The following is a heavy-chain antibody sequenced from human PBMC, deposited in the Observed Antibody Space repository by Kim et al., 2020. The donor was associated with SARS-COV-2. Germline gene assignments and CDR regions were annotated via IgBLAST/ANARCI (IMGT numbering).Heavy chain of an antibody. CDR3: ARVIRSYYYGSGWVAGYYYYYMGV. CDR2: IYYSGST. D-gene: IGHD3-10*01. J-gene: IGHJ6*03. CDR1: GGSISSYY. Sequence: SETLSLTCTVSGGSISSYYWSWIRQPPGKGLEWIGYIYYSGSTNYNPSLKSRVTISVDTSKNQFSLKLSSVTAADTAVYYCARVIRSYYYGSGWVAGYYYYYMGVWGKGTTVTVSS. V-gene: IGHV4-59*01.